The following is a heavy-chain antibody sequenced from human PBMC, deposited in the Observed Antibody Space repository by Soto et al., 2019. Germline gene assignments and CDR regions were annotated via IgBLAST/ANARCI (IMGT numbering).Heavy chain of an antibody. D-gene: IGHD3-22*01. J-gene: IGHJ5*02. CDR2: IYYSGST. V-gene: IGHV4-31*03. Sequence: PSETLSLTCTVSGGSISSGGYYWSWIRRHPGKGLEWIGYIYYSGSTYYNPSLKSRVTISVDTSKNQFSLKLSSVTAADTAVYYCARERYYDSSGYYPDNWFDPWGQGTLVTVSS. CDR1: GGSISSGGYY. CDR3: ARERYYDSSGYYPDNWFDP.